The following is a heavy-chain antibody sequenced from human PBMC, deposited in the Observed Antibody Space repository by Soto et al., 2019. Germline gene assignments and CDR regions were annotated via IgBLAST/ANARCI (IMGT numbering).Heavy chain of an antibody. CDR1: GCTFQNYV. Sequence: XGSLRLSCSASGCTFQNYVIHWVRQAPGKGLEYVSAIGAKGDATYADSVKGRFSISRDNSKNSLFLQMTNVTFEDTATYFCVKVDWYSVDCWPQGTLATVSS. CDR3: VKVDWYSVDC. CDR2: IGAKGDAT. D-gene: IGHD2-21*02. V-gene: IGHV3-64D*06. J-gene: IGHJ4*02.